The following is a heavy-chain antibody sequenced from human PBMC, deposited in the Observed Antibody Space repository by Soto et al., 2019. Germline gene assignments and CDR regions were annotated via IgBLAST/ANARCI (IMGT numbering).Heavy chain of an antibody. CDR1: GGSISSGGYY. CDR3: ARDGAGGGWFDP. Sequence: QVQLQESGPGLVKPSQTLSLTCTVSGGSISSGGYYWSWIRQHPGKGLEWIGYIYYSGSTYYNPYLKSRVTISVDTSKNQFSLKLSSVTAADTAVYYCARDGAGGGWFDPWGKGTLVTVSS. V-gene: IGHV4-31*03. D-gene: IGHD3-16*01. J-gene: IGHJ5*02. CDR2: IYYSGST.